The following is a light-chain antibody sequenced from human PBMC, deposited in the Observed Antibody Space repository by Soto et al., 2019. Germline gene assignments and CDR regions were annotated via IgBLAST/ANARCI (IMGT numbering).Light chain of an antibody. CDR2: GAS. CDR3: QQYGTSRLT. J-gene: IGKJ4*01. Sequence: EIVLTQSPGTLSLSPGERATLSCRASQSVSSSYLAWYQQKPDQAPRLLIYGASSRATGIPDRFSGSGSGTDFTLTISRLEPEDLAVYYCQQYGTSRLTFGGGTKVEIK. CDR1: QSVSSSY. V-gene: IGKV3-20*01.